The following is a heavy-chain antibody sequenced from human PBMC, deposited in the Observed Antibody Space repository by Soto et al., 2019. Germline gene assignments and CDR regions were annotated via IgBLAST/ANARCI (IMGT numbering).Heavy chain of an antibody. CDR1: GYSFTNND. CDR3: ARMETFGSLNWFDP. J-gene: IGHJ5*02. D-gene: IGHD3-16*01. CDR2: MNPGSGDT. Sequence: GAAVKVSCKASGYSFTNNDVSWVRQATGQGLEWMGWMNPGSGDTGYVQKLQGRVTMTRDISIATAYMELSSLGSDDTAIYYCARMETFGSLNWFDPWGQGTLVTVS. V-gene: IGHV1-8*01.